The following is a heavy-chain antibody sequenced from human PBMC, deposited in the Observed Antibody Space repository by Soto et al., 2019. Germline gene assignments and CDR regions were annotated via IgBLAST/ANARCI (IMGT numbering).Heavy chain of an antibody. J-gene: IGHJ6*03. D-gene: IGHD3-3*01. CDR2: IYHSGST. CDR3: ARAIFGVPINYYYYMDV. V-gene: IGHV4-4*02. Sequence: SETLSLTCAVSSGSISSSNWWSWVRQPPGKGLEWIGEIYHSGSTNYNPSLKSRVTISVDKSKNQFSLKLSSVTAADTAVYYCARAIFGVPINYYYYMDVWGKGTTVTVSS. CDR1: SGSISSSNW.